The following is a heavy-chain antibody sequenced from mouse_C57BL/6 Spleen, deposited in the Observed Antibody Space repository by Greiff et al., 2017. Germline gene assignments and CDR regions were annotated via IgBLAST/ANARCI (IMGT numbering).Heavy chain of an antibody. D-gene: IGHD2-4*01. CDR1: GFTFSDYG. CDR2: ISSGGSTT. CDR3: ARGRIYYDYTGFFGD. V-gene: IGHV5-17*01. Sequence: EVQVVESGGGLVKPGGSLKLSCAASGFTFSDYGMHWVRQAPEKGLAWVAYISSGGSTTYYADKVKGRFTISGDNAKNTLFQQMTSLRSEDTAMYYCARGRIYYDYTGFFGDRGHGTLVT. J-gene: IGHJ3*01.